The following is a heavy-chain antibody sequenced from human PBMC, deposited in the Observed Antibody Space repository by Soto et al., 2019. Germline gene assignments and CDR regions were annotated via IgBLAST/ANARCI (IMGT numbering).Heavy chain of an antibody. CDR2: ISGGRIST. V-gene: IGHV3-23*01. Sequence: GGSLRLSCVASGFPFSSHAMSWVRQAPGRGLEWVSSISGGRISTYYADSVKGRFTISRDNSKNTVYLQMNSLRAEDTAVYRCAARISQPYYFDYWGQGTLVTVSS. CDR3: AARISQPYYFDY. CDR1: GFPFSSHA. J-gene: IGHJ4*02.